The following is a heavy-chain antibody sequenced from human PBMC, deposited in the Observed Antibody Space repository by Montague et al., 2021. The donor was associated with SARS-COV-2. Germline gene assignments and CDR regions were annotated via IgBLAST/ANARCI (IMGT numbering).Heavy chain of an antibody. CDR1: GGSISSYY. CDR3: ARHYSATLPADY. V-gene: IGHV4-59*08. D-gene: IGHD2-15*01. J-gene: IGHJ4*02. Sequence: SETLSLTCTVSGGSISSYYWSWLRQPPGKGLEWIGHISYTGSTNYNPSLTSRVTMSVDTPKNQFSLKVNSVTAADTAVYFCARHYSATLPADYWGQGTLVTVSS. CDR2: ISYTGST.